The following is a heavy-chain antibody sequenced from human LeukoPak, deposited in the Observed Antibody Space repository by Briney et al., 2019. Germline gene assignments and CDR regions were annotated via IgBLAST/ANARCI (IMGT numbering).Heavy chain of an antibody. J-gene: IGHJ5*02. Sequence: ASVKVSCKASGYTFTSYDISWVRQATGQGLEWMGWINPDIGNTGYAQKFQGRVTMTTDTSTSTAYMELRSLRSDDTAVYYCARGVGIAAHNWFDPWGQGTLVTVSS. V-gene: IGHV1-8*01. CDR2: INPDIGNT. CDR1: GYTFTSYD. CDR3: ARGVGIAAHNWFDP. D-gene: IGHD6-13*01.